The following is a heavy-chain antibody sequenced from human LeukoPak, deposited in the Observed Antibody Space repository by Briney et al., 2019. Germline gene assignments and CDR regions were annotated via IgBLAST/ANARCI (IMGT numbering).Heavy chain of an antibody. CDR1: GYSFTSYW. V-gene: IGHV5-51*01. CDR3: ATSSGVRGYSGYDRLWDAFDI. Sequence: GESLKISCKGSGYSFTSYWIGWVRQMPGKGLEWMGIIYPGDSDTRYSPSFQGQVTISADKSISTAYLQWSSLKASDTAMYYCATSSGVRGYSGYDRLWDAFDIWGQGTMVTVSS. D-gene: IGHD5-12*01. J-gene: IGHJ3*02. CDR2: IYPGDSDT.